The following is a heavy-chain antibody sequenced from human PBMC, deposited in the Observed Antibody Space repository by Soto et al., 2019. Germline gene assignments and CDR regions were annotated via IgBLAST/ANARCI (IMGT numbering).Heavy chain of an antibody. CDR1: GYRFSSYW. CDR3: ARQGSNGAYYYYGMDV. V-gene: IGHV5-51*01. CDR2: IYPGDSDT. J-gene: IGHJ6*02. Sequence: GESLKISCKGSGYRFSSYWIAWVRQMPGKGLEWMGIIYPGDSDTIYSLSFQGQVTFSADKSTSTAYLQWSSLKASDTAMYYCARQGSNGAYYYYGMDVWGQGTTVTVSS. D-gene: IGHD2-8*01.